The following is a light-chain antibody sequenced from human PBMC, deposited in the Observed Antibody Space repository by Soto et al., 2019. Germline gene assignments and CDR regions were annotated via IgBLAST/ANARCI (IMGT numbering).Light chain of an antibody. Sequence: EIVLTQSPGTLSLSPGERATLSCRASQSVSSSYLAWYQQKPGQAPRLLIYDASKRATGIPARFSGSGSGTDFTLTISSLQSEDFAVYYCQQYNNWPWTFGQGTKVDIK. CDR1: QSVSSSY. CDR2: DAS. J-gene: IGKJ1*01. V-gene: IGKV3D-20*02. CDR3: QQYNNWPWT.